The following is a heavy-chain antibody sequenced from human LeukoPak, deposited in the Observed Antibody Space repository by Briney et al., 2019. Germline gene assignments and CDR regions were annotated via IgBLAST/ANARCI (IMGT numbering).Heavy chain of an antibody. Sequence: ASVKVSCKTSGYIFPGYYIHWVRQAPGQGLEWMGWINPNTGGTNYAQDFQGRVTMTRDTYVTTAYMELRSLRSDDTAVYFCAREREPGRSDAFDLWGQGTMVTVSS. D-gene: IGHD3-10*01. V-gene: IGHV1-2*02. CDR2: INPNTGGT. CDR3: AREREPGRSDAFDL. J-gene: IGHJ3*01. CDR1: GYIFPGYY.